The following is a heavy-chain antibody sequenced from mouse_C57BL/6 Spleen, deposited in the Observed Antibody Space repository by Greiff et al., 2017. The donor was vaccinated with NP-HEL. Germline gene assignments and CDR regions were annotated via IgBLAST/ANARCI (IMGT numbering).Heavy chain of an antibody. D-gene: IGHD2-4*01. J-gene: IGHJ1*03. Sequence: QVQLKQSGAELVMPGASVKLSCKASGYTFTSYWMHWVKQRPGQGLEWIGEIDPSDSYTNYNQKFKGKSTLTVDKSSSTAYMQRSSLTSEDSAIYYGARRRMDYGGFYGDFDVWGKGTTVTVSS. CDR2: IDPSDSYT. V-gene: IGHV1-69*01. CDR3: ARRRMDYGGFYGDFDV. CDR1: GYTFTSYW.